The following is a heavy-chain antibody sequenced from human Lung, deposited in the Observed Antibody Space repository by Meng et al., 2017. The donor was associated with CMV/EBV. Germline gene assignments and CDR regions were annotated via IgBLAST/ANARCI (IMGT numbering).Heavy chain of an antibody. CDR1: GLNFRTYG. J-gene: IGHJ4*02. D-gene: IGHD4-17*01. Sequence: SCVVSGLNFRTYGMTWVRQASGKGLEFVSHINAESTNKGYADAVKGRFTISRDIAGSSVFLQMNNLRVEDAAVYYCTTDPEGDYDFDFWVQGTLVNGAS. CDR3: TTDPEGDYDFDF. V-gene: IGHV3-21*06. CDR2: INAESTNK.